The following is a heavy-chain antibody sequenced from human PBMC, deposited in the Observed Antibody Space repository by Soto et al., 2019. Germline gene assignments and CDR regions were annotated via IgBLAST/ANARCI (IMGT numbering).Heavy chain of an antibody. CDR2: IYYSGST. CDR3: ATQEVGGSYVYTFDP. D-gene: IGHD1-26*01. V-gene: IGHV4-39*01. Sequence: SETLSLTCTVSGGSITSSSYYWGWIRQPPGKGLEWIGSIYYSGSTYYNPSLKSRVTISVVTSKNQFSLKLSSVTAADTAVYYCATQEVGGSYVYTFDPWGQGTLVTVSS. CDR1: GGSITSSSYY. J-gene: IGHJ5*02.